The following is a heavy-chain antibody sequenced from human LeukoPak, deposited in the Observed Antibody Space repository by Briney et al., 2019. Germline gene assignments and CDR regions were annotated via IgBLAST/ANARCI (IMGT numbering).Heavy chain of an antibody. V-gene: IGHV3-21*01. Sequence: GGSLRLSCAASGFTFSSYSMNWVRQAPGKGLEWVSSISSSSSYIYYADSVKGRFTISRDNAKNSLYPQMNSLRAEDTAVYYCARDGVSVGIAGPHDYWGQGTLVTVSS. CDR1: GFTFSSYS. D-gene: IGHD6-13*01. J-gene: IGHJ4*02. CDR2: ISSSSSYI. CDR3: ARDGVSVGIAGPHDY.